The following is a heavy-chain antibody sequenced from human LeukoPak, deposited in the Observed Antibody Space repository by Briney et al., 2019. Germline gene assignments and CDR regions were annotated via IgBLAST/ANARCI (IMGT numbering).Heavy chain of an antibody. D-gene: IGHD6-13*01. CDR2: ISSSSSYI. J-gene: IGHJ3*02. CDR1: GFTFSSYS. CDR3: ARVGYSADACDI. Sequence: GGSLRLSCAASGFTFSSYSMNWVRQAPGKGLEWVSSISSSSSYIYYADSVKGRFTISRDNAKNSLYLQMNSLRAEDTAVYYWARVGYSADACDIWGQGTMVTVSS. V-gene: IGHV3-21*01.